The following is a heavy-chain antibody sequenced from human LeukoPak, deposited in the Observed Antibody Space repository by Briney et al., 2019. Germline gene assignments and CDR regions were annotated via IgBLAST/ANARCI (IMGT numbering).Heavy chain of an antibody. D-gene: IGHD6-13*01. J-gene: IGHJ4*02. CDR2: ISGSGDKT. Sequence: GGSLRLSCAASGFTFSSYAMSWVRQAPGKGLEWVSAISGSGDKTYYADSVKGRFTISRDSSKNTMYLQMNSLRAEDTAVYCCAKDIIVAAAGPAYFDYWGQGTLVTVSS. V-gene: IGHV3-23*01. CDR1: GFTFSSYA. CDR3: AKDIIVAAAGPAYFDY.